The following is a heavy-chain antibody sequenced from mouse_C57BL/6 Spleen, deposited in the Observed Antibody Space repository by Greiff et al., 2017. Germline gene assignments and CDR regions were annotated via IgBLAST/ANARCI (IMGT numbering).Heavy chain of an antibody. CDR3: ARDRGGIYDGYYGWFAY. Sequence: EVQLQQSGPELVKPGASVKISCKASGYSFTGYFMNWVKQSHGKSLEWIGRINPYNGDTFYNQKFKGKATLTVDKSSSTAHMELLSLTSEDCAVYYCARDRGGIYDGYYGWFAYWGQGTLVTVSA. CDR2: INPYNGDT. D-gene: IGHD2-3*01. V-gene: IGHV1-37*01. J-gene: IGHJ3*01. CDR1: GYSFTGYF.